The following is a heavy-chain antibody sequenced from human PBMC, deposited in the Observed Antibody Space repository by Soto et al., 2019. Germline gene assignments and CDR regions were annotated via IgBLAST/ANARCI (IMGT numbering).Heavy chain of an antibody. CDR2: ISSSSSYI. J-gene: IGHJ4*02. V-gene: IGHV3-21*01. Sequence: GGSLRLSCAASGFTFSSYSMNWVRQAPGKGLEWVSSISSSSSYIYYADSVKGRFTISRDNAKNSLYLQMNNLRAEDTAVYYCPRGWIQAWLLLWGQGNLVTVSS. CDR3: PRGWIQAWLLL. CDR1: GFTFSSYS. D-gene: IGHD5-18*01.